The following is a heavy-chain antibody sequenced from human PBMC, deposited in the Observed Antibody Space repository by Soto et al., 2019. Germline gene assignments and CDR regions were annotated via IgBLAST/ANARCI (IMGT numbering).Heavy chain of an antibody. CDR3: ARDRWTSRANWFDP. J-gene: IGHJ5*02. D-gene: IGHD3-16*02. CDR1: GGSIDSYY. CDR2: ISDRGTT. V-gene: IGHV4-59*12. Sequence: SETPSLTCTIFGGSIDSYYWSWIRQAPGKGLEWIGHISDRGTTTYNPSLGSRVTISVDTSRHLFSLKLSSVTVADTAVYFCARDRWTSRANWFDPWGPGTLVTVSS.